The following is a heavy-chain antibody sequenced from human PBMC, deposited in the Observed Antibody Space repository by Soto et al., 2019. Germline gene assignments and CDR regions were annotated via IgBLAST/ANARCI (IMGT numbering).Heavy chain of an antibody. CDR3: ARDLTPEILPYYYDANDI. D-gene: IGHD3-22*01. CDR2: IKEDGNEE. V-gene: IGHV3-7*01. Sequence: EVQLVESGGGLVQPGGSLRLSCAASGFSISNYWMTWVRQAPGKGLEWVANIKEDGNEEYYVDSVKGRFTISRDNAKNLLYLQMNSLRAEDTAVYYCARDLTPEILPYYYDANDIWGQGTLVTVSS. J-gene: IGHJ3*02. CDR1: GFSISNYW.